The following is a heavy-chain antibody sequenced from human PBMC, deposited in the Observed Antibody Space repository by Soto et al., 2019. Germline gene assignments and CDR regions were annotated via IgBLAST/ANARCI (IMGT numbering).Heavy chain of an antibody. D-gene: IGHD6-13*01. Sequence: QVQLQQWGAGLLKPSETLSLTCAVNGGSFTGYYGAWIRQSPGKGLEWIGEISHSGSTNYNPSLKIRVTISIDTSKNQFSLKLSSVTAADTGMYYCARNGGSSWYYFDSWGQGTVVTVSS. CDR2: ISHSGST. CDR3: ARNGGSSWYYFDS. V-gene: IGHV4-34*01. J-gene: IGHJ4*02. CDR1: GGSFTGYY.